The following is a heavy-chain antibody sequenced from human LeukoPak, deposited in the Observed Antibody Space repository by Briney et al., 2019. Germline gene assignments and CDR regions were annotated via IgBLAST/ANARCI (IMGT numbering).Heavy chain of an antibody. V-gene: IGHV3-30*18. J-gene: IGHJ4*02. D-gene: IGHD3-22*01. CDR1: GFTFSSYG. CDR2: ISYDGSNK. CDR3: AKDRRVVVITTPYFDY. Sequence: GRSLRLSCAASGFTFSSYGVHWVRQAPGKGLEWVAVISYDGSNKYYADSVKGRFTISRDNSKNTLYLQMNSLRAEDTAVYYCAKDRRVVVITTPYFDYWGQGTLVTVSS.